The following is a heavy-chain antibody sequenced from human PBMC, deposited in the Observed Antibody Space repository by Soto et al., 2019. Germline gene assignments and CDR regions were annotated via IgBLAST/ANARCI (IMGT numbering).Heavy chain of an antibody. V-gene: IGHV5-51*01. Sequence: PGVPLKISCQGSGDRFASSWIGWVRQMPGKGLEWLGNVYPSDSDVRYSPSFEGRVTISADNSINTAYLHLLNLKASDAAIYYCTKGATSPFDSCGQGTRVTVSS. D-gene: IGHD3-16*01. CDR1: GDRFASSW. CDR3: TKGATSPFDS. CDR2: VYPSDSDV. J-gene: IGHJ4*02.